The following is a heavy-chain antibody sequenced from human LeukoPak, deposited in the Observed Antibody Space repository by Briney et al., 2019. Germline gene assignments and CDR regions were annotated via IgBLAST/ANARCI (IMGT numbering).Heavy chain of an antibody. J-gene: IGHJ4*02. V-gene: IGHV4-30-2*01. Sequence: SETLSLTCAVSGGSISSGGYSWSWIRQPPGKGLEWIGYIYHSGSTYYNPSLKSRVTISVDTSKNQFSLKLSSVTAADTAVYYCARGRNSDYYDFWSGTSGRVFDYWGQGTLVTVSS. CDR3: ARGRNSDYYDFWSGTSGRVFDY. D-gene: IGHD3-3*01. CDR2: IYHSGST. CDR1: GGSISSGGYS.